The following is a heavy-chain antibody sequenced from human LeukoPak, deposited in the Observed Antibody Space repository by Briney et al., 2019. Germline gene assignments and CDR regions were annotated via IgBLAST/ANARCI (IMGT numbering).Heavy chain of an antibody. CDR2: IKWSSGST. CDR1: GFIVDDYA. V-gene: IGHV3-43*02. D-gene: IGHD6-19*01. CDR3: AKDILSEQWHHAFDI. J-gene: IGHJ3*02. Sequence: PGVSLRLSCAASGFIVDDYAMYWVRQAPGKGLEWVSLIKWSSGSTYYVDSVKGRFTISRDNSKNSLFLQMNSLRTEDTALYYCAKDILSEQWHHAFDIWGQGTMDTVPS.